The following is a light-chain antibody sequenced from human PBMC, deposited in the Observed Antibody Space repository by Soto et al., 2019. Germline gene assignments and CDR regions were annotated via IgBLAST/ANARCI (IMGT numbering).Light chain of an antibody. J-gene: IGLJ1*01. Sequence: QSVLTQPTSASGTPGQRVTMSCFGSSSNIGSNYIYWYQQLPGAAPKLLIYTNNQRPSGVPDRFSGSKSGTSASLAISGLRSKDEADYYCAAWDDSLSGYVFGTGTKLTVL. V-gene: IGLV1-47*01. CDR1: SSNIGSNY. CDR2: TNN. CDR3: AAWDDSLSGYV.